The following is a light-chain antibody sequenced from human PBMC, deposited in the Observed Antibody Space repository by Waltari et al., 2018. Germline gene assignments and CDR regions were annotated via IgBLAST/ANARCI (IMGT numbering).Light chain of an antibody. Sequence: QSALTQPASVSGSPGQSITIPCTGTSSDAGGYNYLSWYQQHPGKAPKLMIYDVSNRPSGVSNRFSGSKSGNTASLTISGLQAEDEADYYCSSYTSSSTPVFGGGTKLTVL. CDR3: SSYTSSSTPV. V-gene: IGLV2-14*03. CDR2: DVS. CDR1: SSDAGGYNY. J-gene: IGLJ2*01.